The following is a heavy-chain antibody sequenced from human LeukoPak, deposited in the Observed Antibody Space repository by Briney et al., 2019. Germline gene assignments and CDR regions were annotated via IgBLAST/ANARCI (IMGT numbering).Heavy chain of an antibody. J-gene: IGHJ4*02. Sequence: PGGSLRLSCAASGFTVSNNYMNWVRQAPGKGLEWVSPIYSGGRTYYADSVKGRFTIFRDDSKNTLYLQMNSLRDEDTAVYYCARDRAGDGGHFDYWGQGTLVTVSS. CDR2: IYSGGRT. V-gene: IGHV3-66*01. CDR3: ARDRAGDGGHFDY. D-gene: IGHD4-17*01. CDR1: GFTVSNNY.